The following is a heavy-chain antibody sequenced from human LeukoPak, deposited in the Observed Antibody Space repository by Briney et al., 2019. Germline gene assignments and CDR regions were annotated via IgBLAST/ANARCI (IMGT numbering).Heavy chain of an antibody. V-gene: IGHV4-59*01. D-gene: IGHD3-16*01. J-gene: IGHJ3*02. CDR3: ARDQLGDAVDI. CDR2: IFYSGDT. Sequence: PSETLSLTCTVSGGSFSNYYWTWIRQSPWRGLEWIGYIFYSGDTNYNPSLKSRVIMSLDTSKNQFSLSLNSVTAADTAVYYCARDQLGDAVDIWGQGTMVTVSS. CDR1: GGSFSNYY.